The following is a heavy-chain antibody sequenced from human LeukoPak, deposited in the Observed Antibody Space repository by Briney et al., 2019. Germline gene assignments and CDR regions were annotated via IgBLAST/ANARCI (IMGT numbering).Heavy chain of an antibody. CDR2: IYYSGST. V-gene: IGHV4-30-4*07. J-gene: IGHJ4*02. CDR1: GGSISSGGYF. CDR3: ARTPSTVATNYYFDY. D-gene: IGHD4-23*01. Sequence: KASETLSLTCTVSGGSISSGGYFWSWIRQPPGKGLEWVGYIYYSGSTYYNPSLKSRLTISVDTSKKQFSLKLSSVTAADTAVYYCARTPSTVATNYYFDYWGQGTLVTVSS.